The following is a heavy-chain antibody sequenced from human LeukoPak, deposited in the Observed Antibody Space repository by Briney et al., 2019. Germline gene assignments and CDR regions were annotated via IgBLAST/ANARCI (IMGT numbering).Heavy chain of an antibody. CDR2: ISGSGGST. J-gene: IGHJ4*02. CDR3: AKDRLMYGSGSYPLDY. CDR1: GFTFSSYG. D-gene: IGHD3-10*01. V-gene: IGHV3-23*01. Sequence: GGTLRLSCAASGFTFSSYGMSWVRQAPGKGLEWVSAISGSGGSTYYADSVKGRFTISRDNSKNTLYLQMNSLRAEDTAVYYCAKDRLMYGSGSYPLDYWGQGTLVTVSS.